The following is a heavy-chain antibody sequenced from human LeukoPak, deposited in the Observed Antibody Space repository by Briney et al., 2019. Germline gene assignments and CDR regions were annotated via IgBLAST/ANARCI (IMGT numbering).Heavy chain of an antibody. CDR1: GFTFSNYA. Sequence: GGSLRLSCAASGFTFSNYAMNWVRQAPGKGPEWVSGVSGGGDNTYYADSVKGRFTISRDNSENTLYLQMNSLGDEDTAIYYCARIKEQRKRYYYYGLDVWGPGTTVTVSS. CDR3: ARIKEQRKRYYYYGLDV. CDR2: VSGGGDNT. J-gene: IGHJ6*02. V-gene: IGHV3-23*01. D-gene: IGHD6-25*01.